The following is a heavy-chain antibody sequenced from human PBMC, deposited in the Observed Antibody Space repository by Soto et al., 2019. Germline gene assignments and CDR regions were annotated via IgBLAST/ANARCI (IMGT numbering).Heavy chain of an antibody. CDR2: IYYSGST. Sequence: PSETLSLTCTVSGGSISRGDYYWSWIRQPPGKGLEWIGYIYYSGSTYYNPSLKSRVTISVDTSKNQFSLNLSSVTAADTAVYYCARDRLMATAGTARHYFGLDVWGQGTTVTVSS. CDR3: ARDRLMATAGTARHYFGLDV. J-gene: IGHJ6*02. D-gene: IGHD5-18*01. CDR1: GGSISRGDYY. V-gene: IGHV4-30-4*01.